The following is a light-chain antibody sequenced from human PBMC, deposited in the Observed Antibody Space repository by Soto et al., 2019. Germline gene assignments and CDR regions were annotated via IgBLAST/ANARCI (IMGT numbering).Light chain of an antibody. CDR3: QQYDTSPRT. J-gene: IGKJ1*01. CDR2: GAS. CDR1: QSDSSNY. V-gene: IGKV3-20*01. Sequence: EMVLTQSPGTLSLSPGERATLSCRASQSDSSNYLAWYQQKRGQAPRLLIYGASSRATGIPTRFSGSGSGTDFTLTISRLEPEAFAVYYCQQYDTSPRTFGQGTKVEI.